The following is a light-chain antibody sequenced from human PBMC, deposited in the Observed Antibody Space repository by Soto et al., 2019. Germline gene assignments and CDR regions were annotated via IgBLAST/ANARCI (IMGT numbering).Light chain of an antibody. CDR2: EVR. J-gene: IGLJ3*02. CDR1: SSDVGSHNL. V-gene: IGLV2-14*02. CDR3: SSYTTTSTLL. Sequence: QSALTQPASVSGSPGQSITISCTGTSSDVGSHNLVSWYQQYPDTAPKLIIYEVRNRPSGVSYRFTGSRSGNTASLTISALQADDESTFYCSSYTTTSTLLFGGGTKVTVL.